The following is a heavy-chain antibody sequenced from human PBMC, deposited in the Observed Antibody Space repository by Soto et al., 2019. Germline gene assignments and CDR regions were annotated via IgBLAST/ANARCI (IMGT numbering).Heavy chain of an antibody. D-gene: IGHD6-25*01. CDR2: ISSSSSYI. J-gene: IGHJ3*02. CDR3: ACAHSSGSSHDAFDI. CDR1: GFTFSSYS. Sequence: GGSLRLSCAASGFTFSSYSMNWVRQAPGKGLEWVSSISSSSSYIYYADSVKGRFTISRDNAKNSLYLQMNSLRAEDTALFLFACAHSSGSSHDAFDIWGQGTVVTVSS. V-gene: IGHV3-21*04.